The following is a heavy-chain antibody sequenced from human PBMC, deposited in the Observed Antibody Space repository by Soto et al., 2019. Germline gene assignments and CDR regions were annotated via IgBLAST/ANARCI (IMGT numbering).Heavy chain of an antibody. J-gene: IGHJ4*02. Sequence: EVQLVESGGGLVQPGGSLRLSCAASGFTLSSYWMSWVRQAPGKGLEWVANIKQDGSEKYYVDSVKGRFTISRDNAKNSLHLQMNSLTAEDTAVYYCARTSMAAFDHWGQGTLVTVSS. D-gene: IGHD6-6*01. CDR1: GFTLSSYW. CDR3: ARTSMAAFDH. CDR2: IKQDGSEK. V-gene: IGHV3-7*01.